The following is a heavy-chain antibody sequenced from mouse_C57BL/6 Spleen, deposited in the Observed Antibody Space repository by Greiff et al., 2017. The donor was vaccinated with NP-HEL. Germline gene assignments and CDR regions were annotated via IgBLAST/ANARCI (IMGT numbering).Heavy chain of an antibody. CDR1: GYTFTSYW. Sequence: QVQLQQPGAELVKPGASVKLSCKASGYTFTSYWMHWVKQRPGQGLEWIGMIHPNSGSTNYNEKFKSKATLTVDKSSSTAYMQLSSLTSEDSAVYYCARKPPGITTVKEMDYWGQGTSVTVSS. V-gene: IGHV1-64*01. CDR2: IHPNSGST. D-gene: IGHD1-1*01. CDR3: ARKPPGITTVKEMDY. J-gene: IGHJ4*01.